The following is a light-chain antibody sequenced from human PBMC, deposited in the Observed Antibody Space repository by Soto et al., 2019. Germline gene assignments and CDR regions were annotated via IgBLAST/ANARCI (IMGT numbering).Light chain of an antibody. J-gene: IGLJ2*01. CDR2: EDS. Sequence: QSALTQPASVSGTPGQSIAISCTGTSSDVGSYSLVSWYQQHPDKAPKLIIYEDSRRPAGVSGRFSASTSGNTASLTISGLQAEYEADFYCCSYAGSGTVIFGGGTKLTVL. V-gene: IGLV2-23*01. CDR1: SSDVGSYSL. CDR3: CSYAGSGTVI.